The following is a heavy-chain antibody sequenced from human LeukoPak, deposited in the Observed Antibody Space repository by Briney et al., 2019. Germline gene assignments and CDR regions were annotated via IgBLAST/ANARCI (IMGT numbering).Heavy chain of an antibody. J-gene: IGHJ6*02. V-gene: IGHV3-23*01. CDR1: GFTFSNSA. Sequence: GGSLRLSCAASGFTFSNSAMYWVRQAPGKGLEWVSAIGNSGESTYYADSVKGRFTISRDNSKNTLYLQMNSLRAEDTAIYYCARKPVSSWYRPAPYYYYGMDVWGQGTTVTVSS. CDR2: IGNSGEST. CDR3: ARKPVSSWYRPAPYYYYGMDV. D-gene: IGHD6-13*01.